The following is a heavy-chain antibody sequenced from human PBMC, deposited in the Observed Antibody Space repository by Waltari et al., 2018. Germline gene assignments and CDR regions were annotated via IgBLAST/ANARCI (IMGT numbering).Heavy chain of an antibody. Sequence: GGTFSSYTISWVRQAPGQGLEWMGRIIPILGIANYAQNFQGRVTTTADRSTSTVYMELSSLRSEDTAVYYCARVREAGIDSWGQGTLVTVSS. V-gene: IGHV1-69*02. CDR3: ARVREAGIDS. CDR1: GGTFSSYT. CDR2: IIPILGIA. J-gene: IGHJ4*02. D-gene: IGHD6-19*01.